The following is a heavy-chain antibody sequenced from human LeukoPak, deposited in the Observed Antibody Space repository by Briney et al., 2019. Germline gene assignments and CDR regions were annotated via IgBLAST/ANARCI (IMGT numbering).Heavy chain of an antibody. D-gene: IGHD5-24*01. CDR3: ARFGLMATIYWFDP. CDR1: GGTFSSYA. V-gene: IGHV1-69*13. CDR2: IIPIFGTA. J-gene: IGHJ5*02. Sequence: SVKVSCKASGGTFSSYAISWVRQAPGQGLEWMGGIIPIFGTANYAQKFQGRVTITADESASTAYMELSSLRSEDTAVYYCARFGLMATIYWFDPWGQGTLVTVSS.